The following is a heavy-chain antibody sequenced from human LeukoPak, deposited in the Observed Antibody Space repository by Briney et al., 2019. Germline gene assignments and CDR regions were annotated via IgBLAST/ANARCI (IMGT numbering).Heavy chain of an antibody. Sequence: KPSETLSLSCTVSGGSISGYYWSWFRQSAGKGLEWIGRIFTIGSTSYNPSLKSRVTMSLDTSKNQFSLRLTSVTAADTAVYYCARDESGYYYMDVWDKGTTVTVSS. J-gene: IGHJ6*03. CDR2: IFTIGST. CDR1: GGSISGYY. CDR3: ARDESGYYYMDV. D-gene: IGHD1-26*01. V-gene: IGHV4-4*07.